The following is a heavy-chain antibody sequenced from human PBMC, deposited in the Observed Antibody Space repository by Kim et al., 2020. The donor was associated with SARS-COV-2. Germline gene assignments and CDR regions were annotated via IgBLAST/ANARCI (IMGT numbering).Heavy chain of an antibody. D-gene: IGHD6-19*01. Sequence: GGSLRLSCAASGFTFNNYGMSWVRQAPGKGLEWVSAIYGDGGTTYYADSVKGRFTISRDNSKNTLYLQMNSLRAEDTALYYCAKEDSSGWDWGQGTLVTVSS. V-gene: IGHV3-23*01. CDR3: AKEDSSGWD. CDR1: GFTFNNYG. J-gene: IGHJ4*02. CDR2: IYGDGGTT.